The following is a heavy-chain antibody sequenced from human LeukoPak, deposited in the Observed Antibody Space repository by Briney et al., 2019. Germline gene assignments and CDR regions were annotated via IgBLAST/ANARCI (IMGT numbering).Heavy chain of an antibody. J-gene: IGHJ4*02. D-gene: IGHD3-10*01. CDR2: ISYDGSNK. CDR1: GFTFSSYG. V-gene: IGHV3-30*03. CDR3: ARDRLLGSGG. Sequence: GGSLRLSCAASGFTFSSYGMHWVRQAPGQGLEWVAVISYDGSNKYYADSVKGRFTISRDNSKNTLYLQMNSLRADDAAVYYCARDRLLGSGGWGQGTLVTVSS.